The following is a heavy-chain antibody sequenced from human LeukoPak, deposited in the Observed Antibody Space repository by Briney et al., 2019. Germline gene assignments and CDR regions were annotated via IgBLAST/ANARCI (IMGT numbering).Heavy chain of an antibody. Sequence: ASVKVSCKASAYTFINYCFHWVRQAPGQGLEWMGSIYPSGGSTSYAQKFQGRVTMTRDTSTSTVYVELSSLRSEDTAVYYCARGTTVTPANYYYMDVWGKGTTVTVSS. CDR2: IYPSGGST. J-gene: IGHJ6*03. CDR1: AYTFINYC. D-gene: IGHD4-17*01. CDR3: ARGTTVTPANYYYMDV. V-gene: IGHV1-46*01.